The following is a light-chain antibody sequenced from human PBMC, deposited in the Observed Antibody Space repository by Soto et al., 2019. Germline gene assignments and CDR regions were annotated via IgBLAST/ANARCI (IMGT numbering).Light chain of an antibody. V-gene: IGLV3-21*04. CDR1: NIGSKS. J-gene: IGLJ2*01. CDR2: YDS. Sequence: SYELTQPPSVSVAPGKTARITCGGNNIGSKSVHWYQQKPGQAPVLVIYYDSDRPSGIPERFSGSNSGNTATLTISRVEAGDEADYYCQVWDSSSDLQVFGGGNKLNVL. CDR3: QVWDSSSDLQV.